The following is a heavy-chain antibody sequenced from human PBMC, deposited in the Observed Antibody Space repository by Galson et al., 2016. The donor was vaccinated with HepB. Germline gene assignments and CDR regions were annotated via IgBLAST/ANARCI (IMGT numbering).Heavy chain of an antibody. J-gene: IGHJ4*02. V-gene: IGHV3-23*01. CDR2: ISDNGHAT. CDR1: GFTFNSYA. Sequence: SLRLSCAGSGFTFNSYAMNWVRQAPGKGLEWISLISDNGHATYYADTVRGRFSIARGNAKNTLYLQMNSLRADDTAVYYCAKCPPGTRGSLDSWGQGTLVTVSS. D-gene: IGHD1-14*01. CDR3: AKCPPGTRGSLDS.